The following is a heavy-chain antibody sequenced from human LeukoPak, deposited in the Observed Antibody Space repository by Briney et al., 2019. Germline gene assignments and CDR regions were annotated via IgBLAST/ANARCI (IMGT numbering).Heavy chain of an antibody. J-gene: IGHJ4*02. Sequence: GGSLRLSCAASGITFSSHWMSWVRQAPGKGLEWVSVIYSGGDTYYADSVKGRFTISRDNSKNTLYLQMNSLRAEDTAVYHCARSNGVTTVAPFDYWGQGTLVTVSS. CDR2: IYSGGDT. CDR3: ARSNGVTTVAPFDY. V-gene: IGHV3-53*01. D-gene: IGHD4-23*01. CDR1: GITFSSHW.